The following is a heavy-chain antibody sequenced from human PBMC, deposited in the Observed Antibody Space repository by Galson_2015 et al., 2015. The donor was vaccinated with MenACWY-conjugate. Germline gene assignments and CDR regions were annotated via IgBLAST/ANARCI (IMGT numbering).Heavy chain of an antibody. CDR2: ISWNSGSI. Sequence: SLRLSCAASGFTFDDYAMHWVRHAPGKGLEWVSGISWNSGSIGYADSVKGRFTISRDNAKNSLYLQMNSPRAEDTALYYCAKAQGGPRSYLTLTPDAFDIWGQGTMVTVSS. CDR1: GFTFDDYA. J-gene: IGHJ3*02. CDR3: AKAQGGPRSYLTLTPDAFDI. D-gene: IGHD1-26*01. V-gene: IGHV3-9*01.